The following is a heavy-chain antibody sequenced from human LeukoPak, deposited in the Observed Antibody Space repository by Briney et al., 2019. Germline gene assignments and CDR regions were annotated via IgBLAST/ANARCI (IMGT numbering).Heavy chain of an antibody. J-gene: IGHJ4*02. CDR3: ARHVLAARPSFDY. CDR1: GGSISSYY. CDR2: IYYSGST. D-gene: IGHD6-6*01. Sequence: SETLSLTCTVSGGSISSYYWNWIRQPPGKGLEWIGYIYYSGSTNYNPSLKSRVTISVDTSKNQFSLKLSSVTAADTAVYYCARHVLAARPSFDYWGQGTLVTVSS. V-gene: IGHV4-59*08.